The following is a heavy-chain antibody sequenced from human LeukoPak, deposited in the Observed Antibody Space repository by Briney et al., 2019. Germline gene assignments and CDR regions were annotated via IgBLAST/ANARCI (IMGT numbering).Heavy chain of an antibody. CDR1: GGTFSSYA. V-gene: IGHV1-2*02. D-gene: IGHD3-22*01. Sequence: GSSVKVSCKASGGTFSSYAINWVRQAPGQGLEWMGWVNPTSGGTNYAQKFQGRVTMTRDTSISTAYMELSRPRSDDTAVYYCARVYYYYDSSGILTLYFDYWGQGTLVTVSS. CDR2: VNPTSGGT. CDR3: ARVYYYYDSSGILTLYFDY. J-gene: IGHJ4*02.